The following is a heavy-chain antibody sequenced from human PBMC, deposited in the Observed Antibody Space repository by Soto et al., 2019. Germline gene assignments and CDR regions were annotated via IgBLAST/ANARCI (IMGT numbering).Heavy chain of an antibody. CDR3: AKDSDYPIYSGSYNRSIDY. J-gene: IGHJ4*02. V-gene: IGHV3-23*01. CDR1: GFTFSSYA. CDR2: ISGSGGST. Sequence: PGGSLRLSCAASGFTFSSYAMSWVRQAPGKGLEWVSAISGSGGSTYYADSVKGRFTISRDNSKNTLYLQMNSLRAEDTAVYYCAKDSDYPIYSGSYNRSIDYWGQGTLVTVSS. D-gene: IGHD1-26*01.